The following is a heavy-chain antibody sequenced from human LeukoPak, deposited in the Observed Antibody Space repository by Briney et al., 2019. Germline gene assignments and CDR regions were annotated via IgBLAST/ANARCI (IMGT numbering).Heavy chain of an antibody. Sequence: GGSLRLSCAASGFTFDDYVMHWVRQAPGKGLEWVSGISWNSGSIGYADSVKGRFTISRDNAKNSLYLQMNGLRAEDTALYYCAKGPSYYDSSSYPYYYYGMDVWAKGPRSPSP. CDR2: ISWNSGSI. V-gene: IGHV3-9*01. CDR3: AKGPSYYDSSSYPYYYYGMDV. CDR1: GFTFDDYV. D-gene: IGHD3-22*01. J-gene: IGHJ6*02.